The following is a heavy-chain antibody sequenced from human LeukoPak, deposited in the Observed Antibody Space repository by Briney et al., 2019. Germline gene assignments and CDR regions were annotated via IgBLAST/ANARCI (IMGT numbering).Heavy chain of an antibody. D-gene: IGHD3-22*01. CDR3: AKGNYYDSSAYSYFDY. CDR2: IRYDGSNK. Sequence: GGSLRLSCAASGFTFSSYGMHWVRQDPGKGLERVAFIRYDGSNKYYADSVKGRFTISRDNSKNTLYLQMNSLRAEDTAVYYCAKGNYYDSSAYSYFDYWGQGTLVTVSS. CDR1: GFTFSSYG. V-gene: IGHV3-30*02. J-gene: IGHJ4*02.